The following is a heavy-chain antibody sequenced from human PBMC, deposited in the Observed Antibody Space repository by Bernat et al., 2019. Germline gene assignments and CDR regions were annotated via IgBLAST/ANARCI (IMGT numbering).Heavy chain of an antibody. CDR1: GGSISSGDYY. CDR2: IYYSGST. D-gene: IGHD2-21*02. CDR3: ANLAYCGGDCYSAAFDI. Sequence: QVQLQESGPGLVKSSQTLSLTCTVSGGSISSGDYYWSWIRQPPGKGLEWIGYIYYSGSTYYNPSLKSRVTISVDTSKNQFSLKLSSVTAADTAVYYCANLAYCGGDCYSAAFDIWGQGTMVTVSS. V-gene: IGHV4-30-4*01. J-gene: IGHJ3*02.